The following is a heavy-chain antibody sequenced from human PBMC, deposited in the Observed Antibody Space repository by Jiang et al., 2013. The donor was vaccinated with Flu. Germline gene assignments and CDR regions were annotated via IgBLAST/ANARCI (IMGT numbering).Heavy chain of an antibody. CDR3: ARGRNHYGSGLNWFDP. J-gene: IGHJ5*02. D-gene: IGHD3-10*01. CDR2: INHSGST. Sequence: LLKPSETLSLTCAVYGGSFSGYYWSWIRQPPGKGLEWIGEINHSGSTNYNPSLKSRVTISVDTSKNQFSLKLSSVTAADTAVYYCARGRNHYGSGLNWFDPWGQGTLVTVSS. V-gene: IGHV4-34*01. CDR1: GGSFSGYY.